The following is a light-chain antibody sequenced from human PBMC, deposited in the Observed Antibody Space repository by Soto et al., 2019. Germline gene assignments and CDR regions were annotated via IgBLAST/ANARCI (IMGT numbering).Light chain of an antibody. CDR3: QQFSSYPLT. Sequence: EVVMTQSPATLSVSPGERATLSCRASQSVSSSLAWYQQKPGQAPRLLIYHASTGATGIPARFSGSGSGTDFTLTITSLQSEDFAVYYCQQFSSYPLTFGGGTKVDIK. V-gene: IGKV3-15*01. CDR2: HAS. J-gene: IGKJ4*01. CDR1: QSVSSS.